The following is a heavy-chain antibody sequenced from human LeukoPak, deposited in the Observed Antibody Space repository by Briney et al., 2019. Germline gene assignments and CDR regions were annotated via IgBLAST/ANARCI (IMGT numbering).Heavy chain of an antibody. V-gene: IGHV1-2*06. CDR1: GYTFTGYY. D-gene: IGHD2-21*01. Sequence: SVKLSCTASGYTFTGYYVHWVRQAPGQGLEWMGRIKTSSGGTNYAQKFQGRFTMTRDNSTSTAYLELRRLRSDDTAVYYCSRSYRGRRFDYWGQGTLVTVSS. J-gene: IGHJ4*02. CDR3: SRSYRGRRFDY. CDR2: IKTSSGGT.